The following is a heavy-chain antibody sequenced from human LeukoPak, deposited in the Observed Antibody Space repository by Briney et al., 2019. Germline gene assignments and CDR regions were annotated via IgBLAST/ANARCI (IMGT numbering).Heavy chain of an antibody. J-gene: IGHJ5*02. CDR3: ARGRPYYYDSRPWYWFDP. V-gene: IGHV4-34*01. Sequence: SETLSLTCAVYGGSFSGYYWSWIRQPPGKGLEWIGEINHSGSTNYNPSLKSRVTISVDTSKNQFSLKLSSVTAADTAVYYCARGRPYYYDSRPWYWFDPWGQGTLVTVSS. D-gene: IGHD3-22*01. CDR1: GGSFSGYY. CDR2: INHSGST.